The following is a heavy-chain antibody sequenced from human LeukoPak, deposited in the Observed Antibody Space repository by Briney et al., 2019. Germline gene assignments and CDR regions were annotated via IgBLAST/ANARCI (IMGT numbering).Heavy chain of an antibody. V-gene: IGHV3-30*18. Sequence: GRSLRLSCAASGFTFSSYGMHWVRQAPGKGLEWVAVISYDGSNKYYADSVKGRFTISRDNSKNTLYLQMNSLRAEDTAVYYCAKSIIKQQLVSFDYWGQGTLVTVSS. D-gene: IGHD6-13*01. CDR1: GFTFSSYG. CDR2: ISYDGSNK. CDR3: AKSIIKQQLVSFDY. J-gene: IGHJ4*02.